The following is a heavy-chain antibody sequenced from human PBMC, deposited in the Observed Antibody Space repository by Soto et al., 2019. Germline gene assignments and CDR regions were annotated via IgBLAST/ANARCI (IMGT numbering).Heavy chain of an antibody. V-gene: IGHV3-48*03. J-gene: IGHJ4*02. CDR1: GFTFSSYE. CDR2: ISSSGNII. CDR3: KNRSNPNFDY. Sequence: PGWSLRLSCVASGFTFSSYEMNWVRQAPGKGLEWVSYISSSGNIISYADSVKGRFTISRDKANNSLYLQMNSLRAEETAVYYCKNRSNPNFDYWGQGSLVTFSA.